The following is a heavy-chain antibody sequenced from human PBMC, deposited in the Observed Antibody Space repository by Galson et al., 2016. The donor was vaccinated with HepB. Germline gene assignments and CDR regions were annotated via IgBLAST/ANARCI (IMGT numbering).Heavy chain of an antibody. D-gene: IGHD2-8*02. CDR3: ARAHCTCGVCHSSPWYYGMDV. Sequence: TLSLTCTVSGGSISSGYYYWSWIRQLPGKGLEWIGYIPYSVSADYHPSLQSRGTLSADTSKNLFSLQLTSVTAADTAIYYCARAHCTCGVCHSSPWYYGMDVWGQGTTVTVSS. J-gene: IGHJ6*02. CDR2: IPYSVSA. CDR1: GGSISSGYYY. V-gene: IGHV4-31*03.